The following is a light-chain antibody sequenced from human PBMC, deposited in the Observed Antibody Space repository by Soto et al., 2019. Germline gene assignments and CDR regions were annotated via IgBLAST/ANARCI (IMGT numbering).Light chain of an antibody. V-gene: IGKV3-20*01. CDR1: QSLYNNY. Sequence: EIVLTQSPGTLPLSPLEIATLSFMASQSLYNNYLAWHQQKPGQAPRLLIYGAFSRATDIPDRFSGSGSGTDFTLTINRLETEDSAVYYCQQYGSLITFGQGTRLEIK. J-gene: IGKJ5*01. CDR2: GAF. CDR3: QQYGSLIT.